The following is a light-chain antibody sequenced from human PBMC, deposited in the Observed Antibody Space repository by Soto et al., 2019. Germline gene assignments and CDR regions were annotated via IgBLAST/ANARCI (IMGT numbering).Light chain of an antibody. CDR2: GAS. J-gene: IGKJ4*01. CDR3: RQYGRSLGFA. V-gene: IGKV3-20*01. Sequence: IVLTQSPGTLSLSPWERATLSCRASQTVSSNLLAWYQEKPGQGPMLLIYGASTRATGIPDRFSGSGSGTDFTLTISRLDPEDFAVYYCRQYGRSLGFAVGGGTKVDIK. CDR1: QTVSSNL.